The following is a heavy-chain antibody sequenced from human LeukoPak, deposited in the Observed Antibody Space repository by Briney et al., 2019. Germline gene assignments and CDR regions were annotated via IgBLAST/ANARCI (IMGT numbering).Heavy chain of an antibody. Sequence: GGSLRPSCAASGFTFDDYGRSWVRQVPGKGLEWVSGIPWNGGRTTYADSVKGRFTISRDNAKNSLYLQMNSLRAEDTALYYCARGYCGSNSCSRGFDYWGQGTLVTVSS. CDR2: IPWNGGRT. CDR1: GFTFDDYG. CDR3: ARGYCGSNSCSRGFDY. V-gene: IGHV3-20*04. J-gene: IGHJ4*02. D-gene: IGHD2-2*01.